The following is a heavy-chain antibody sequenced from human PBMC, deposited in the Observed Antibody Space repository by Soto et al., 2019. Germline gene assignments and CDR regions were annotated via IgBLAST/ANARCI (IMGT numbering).Heavy chain of an antibody. J-gene: IGHJ6*02. CDR1: VGSISSYY. Sequence: SATLSLTCAVSVGSISSYYWSCVRQPPGKGLEWIGYIYYSGSTNYNPSLKSRVTISVDTSKNQFSLKLSSVTAADTAVYYCARYYYYGMDVWGQGTTVTVSS. V-gene: IGHV4-59*01. CDR3: ARYYYYGMDV. CDR2: IYYSGST.